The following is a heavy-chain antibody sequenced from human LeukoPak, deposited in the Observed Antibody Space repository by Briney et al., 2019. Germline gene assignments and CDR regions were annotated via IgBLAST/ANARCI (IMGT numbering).Heavy chain of an antibody. V-gene: IGHV1-8*01. J-gene: IGHJ4*02. CDR2: MNPNSGNT. D-gene: IGHD3-3*01. CDR3: ARVSPRDFWSGYSYTFDY. Sequence: GASVKVSCKASGYTFTSYDINWVRQATGQGLEWMGWMNPNSGNTGYAQKFQGRVTMTRNTSISTAYMELSSLRFEDTAVYYCARVSPRDFWSGYSYTFDYWGQGTLVTVSS. CDR1: GYTFTSYD.